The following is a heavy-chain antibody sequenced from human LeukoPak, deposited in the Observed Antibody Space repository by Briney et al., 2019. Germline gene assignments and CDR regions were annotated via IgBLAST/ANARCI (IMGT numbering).Heavy chain of an antibody. V-gene: IGHV1-18*04. J-gene: IGHJ6*04. CDR3: ARSLGPYYYYGMDV. CDR1: GYTFTSYG. CDR2: ISAYNGNT. Sequence: ASVKVSCKASGYTFTSYGISWVRRAPGQGLEWMGWISAYNGNTNYAQKLQGRVTMTTDTSTSTAYMELRSLRSDDTAVYYCARSLGPYYYYGMDVWGKGTTVTVSS.